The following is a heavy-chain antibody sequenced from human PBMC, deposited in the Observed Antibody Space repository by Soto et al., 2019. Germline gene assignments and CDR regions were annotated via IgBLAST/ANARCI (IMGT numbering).Heavy chain of an antibody. D-gene: IGHD3-10*01. V-gene: IGHV4-4*02. CDR3: ARDNDGSESS. CDR1: GASISSATW. J-gene: IGHJ5*02. CDR2: VYHSGNT. Sequence: QVQLQESGPGLVKPAGTLALTCAVSGASISSATWWSCVRQPPGKGLEWIGEVYHSGNTNYNPSLKSRVTMSVDKSQNQFSLNLSSVTAADTAVYYCARDNDGSESSLGQGTLVTFAS.